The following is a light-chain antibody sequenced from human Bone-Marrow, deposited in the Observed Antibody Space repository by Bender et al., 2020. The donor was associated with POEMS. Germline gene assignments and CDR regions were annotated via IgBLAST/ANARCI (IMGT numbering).Light chain of an antibody. Sequence: QSVLTQPPSASGTPGQRVTISCSGGSSNIGAHAVNWYQHLPGTAPKLLIYSSHRRPSEVPDRFSGSRSGTSASLAISGLQSEDEADYYCSAWDDNLSGVLFGGGTKLTVL. V-gene: IGLV1-44*01. J-gene: IGLJ2*01. CDR1: SSNIGAHA. CDR2: SSH. CDR3: SAWDDNLSGVL.